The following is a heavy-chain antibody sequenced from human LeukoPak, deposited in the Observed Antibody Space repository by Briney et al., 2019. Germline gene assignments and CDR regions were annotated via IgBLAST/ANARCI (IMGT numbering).Heavy chain of an antibody. D-gene: IGHD2-8*02. CDR2: INTHKGHT. CDR1: GYTLTNYN. V-gene: IGHV1-18*01. J-gene: IGHJ4*02. Sequence: APVKVSCKASGYTLTNYNISWVRQAPGQGLEWMGWINTHKGHTNFLQKFQGRVTVTTDISTNTAYMELRRLRSDDTAVYYCAREFGHCSGDNCFYFFDSWGQGSLVIVSS. CDR3: AREFGHCSGDNCFYFFDS.